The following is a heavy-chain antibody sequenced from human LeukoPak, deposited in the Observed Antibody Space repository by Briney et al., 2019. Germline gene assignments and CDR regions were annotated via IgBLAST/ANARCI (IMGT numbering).Heavy chain of an antibody. CDR2: INPNSGGT. V-gene: IGHV1-2*02. D-gene: IGHD6-19*01. CDR3: ARDQGPYSSGWYPKMDAFDI. J-gene: IGHJ3*02. CDR1: GYTFTGYY. Sequence: ASVKVSCKASGYTFTGYYMHWVRQAPGQGLEWMGWINPNSGGTNYAQKFQGRVTMTRDTSISTAYMELSRLRSDDTAVYYCARDQGPYSSGWYPKMDAFDIWGQGTMVTVSS.